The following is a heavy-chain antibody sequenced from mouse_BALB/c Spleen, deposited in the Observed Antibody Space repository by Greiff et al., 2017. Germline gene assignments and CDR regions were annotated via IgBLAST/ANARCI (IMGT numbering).Heavy chain of an antibody. Sequence: VQLQESGAELVRPGVSVKISCKASGYTFTDYSMHWVKQSPAKSLEWIGVISTYYGDTSYNQKFKGKATMTVDKSSSTAYMELTRLTSEDSAIYSCARSVTRYFDVWGAGTTVTVSS. V-gene: IGHV1S137*01. CDR3: ARSVTRYFDV. CDR2: ISTYYGDT. CDR1: GYTFTDYS. J-gene: IGHJ1*01. D-gene: IGHD2-1*01.